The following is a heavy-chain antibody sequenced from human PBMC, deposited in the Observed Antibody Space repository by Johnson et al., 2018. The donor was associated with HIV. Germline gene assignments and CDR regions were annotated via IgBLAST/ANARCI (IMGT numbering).Heavy chain of an antibody. J-gene: IGHJ3*02. CDR1: GFTFSGSA. Sequence: VQLVESGGGVVQPGRSLRLSCAASGFTFSGSAMHWVRQASGKGLEWVGRIRSKANSYATAYAASVKGRFTISRDDSKNTAYLQMNSLRAEDTAVYYCASPPDGFDIWGQGTMVTVSS. V-gene: IGHV3-73*01. CDR3: ASPPDGFDI. CDR2: IRSKANSYAT.